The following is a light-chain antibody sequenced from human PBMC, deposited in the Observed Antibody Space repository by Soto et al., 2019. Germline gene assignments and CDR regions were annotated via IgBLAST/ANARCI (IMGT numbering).Light chain of an antibody. CDR2: DVS. V-gene: IGLV2-14*01. CDR1: SGDVGGYNY. Sequence: QSALTQPASVSGSPGQSITISCTGTSGDVGGYNYVSWYQQHPGKAPKLMIYDVSNRPSGVSNRFSGSKSGNTASLTISGLQSEDEADYYCSSYISSSTVVFGGGTKVTVL. J-gene: IGLJ2*01. CDR3: SSYISSSTVV.